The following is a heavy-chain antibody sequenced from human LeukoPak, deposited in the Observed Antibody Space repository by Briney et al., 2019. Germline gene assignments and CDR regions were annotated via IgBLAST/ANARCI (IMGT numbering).Heavy chain of an antibody. CDR2: INDSGST. J-gene: IGHJ4*02. CDR3: ARGPHQQWPPMQY. CDR1: GGSFSGYH. V-gene: IGHV4-34*01. Sequence: SETLSLTCAVYGGSFSGYHWSWIRQPPGKGLDWIGEINDSGSTIYNPSLKNRVTISVDMSKNQFSVNLTSVTAADTGLYYCARGPHQQWPPMQYWGQGSLVTVSS. D-gene: IGHD6-19*01.